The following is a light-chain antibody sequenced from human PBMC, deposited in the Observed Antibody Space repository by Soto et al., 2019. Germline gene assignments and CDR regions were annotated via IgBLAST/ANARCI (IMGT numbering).Light chain of an antibody. Sequence: EIVLTQSPGTLSLSPGERATLSCRASQSVRSYLAWYQQKPGQAPRLLIYGSSTRATGIPDRFSGSGSGTDFTLTISRLEPEDFAVYYCQQYGSSPQTFGQGTKVDIK. CDR2: GSS. J-gene: IGKJ1*01. CDR1: QSVRSY. CDR3: QQYGSSPQT. V-gene: IGKV3-20*01.